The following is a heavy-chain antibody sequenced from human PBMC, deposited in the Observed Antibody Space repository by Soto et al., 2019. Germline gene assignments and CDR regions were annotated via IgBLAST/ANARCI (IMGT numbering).Heavy chain of an antibody. CDR3: ARGRGYSGDDHYYYFDMDV. CDR1: GGTFNNYP. D-gene: IGHD5-12*01. Sequence: ASVKVSCKASGGTFNNYPITWVRQAPGEGLEWMGGSIPIFGTANYAQKFQERVTISVDESTSTAYMELSSLRSEDTAVYYCARGRGYSGDDHYYYFDMDVWGQGTTVTVSS. J-gene: IGHJ6*02. V-gene: IGHV1-69*13. CDR2: SIPIFGTA.